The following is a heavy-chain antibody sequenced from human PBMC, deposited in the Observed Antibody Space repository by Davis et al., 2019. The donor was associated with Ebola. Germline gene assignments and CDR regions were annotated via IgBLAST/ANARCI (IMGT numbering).Heavy chain of an antibody. CDR3: ARDFRGSCNGPSCPYYYDYGMDV. CDR1: GFTVSSNH. J-gene: IGHJ6*02. Sequence: GGSLRLSCAASGFTVSSNHMSWVRQAPGKGLEWVSVIYDQSTAYADSVRGRFTISRDNAKNSLYLQMNSLRGEDTAVYYCARDFRGSCNGPSCPYYYDYGMDVWGQGTTVTVS. D-gene: IGHD2-2*01. V-gene: IGHV3-53*01. CDR2: IYDQST.